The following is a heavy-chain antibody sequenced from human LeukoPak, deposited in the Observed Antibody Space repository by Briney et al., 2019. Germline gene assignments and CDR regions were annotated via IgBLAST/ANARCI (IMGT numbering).Heavy chain of an antibody. CDR1: GGSISSSNW. CDR2: IYHSGST. J-gene: IGHJ3*02. V-gene: IGHV4-4*02. D-gene: IGHD6-19*01. Sequence: SGTLSLTCAVSGGSISSSNWWSWVRQPPGKGLEWIGEIYHSGSTNYNPSLKSRVTISVDKSKNQFSLKLSSVTAADTAVYYCAGDQGYSSGWYSRRNAFDIWGQGTMVTVSS. CDR3: AGDQGYSSGWYSRRNAFDI.